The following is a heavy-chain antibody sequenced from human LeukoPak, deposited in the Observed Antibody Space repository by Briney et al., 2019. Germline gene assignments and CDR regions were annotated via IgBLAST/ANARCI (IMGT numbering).Heavy chain of an antibody. V-gene: IGHV3-30*04. CDR1: GFTFSSYA. D-gene: IGHD6-13*01. Sequence: GRSLRLSCAASGFTFSSYAMHWVRQAPGKGLEWVAVISYDGSNKYYADSVKGRFTISRDNSKNTLYLQMNSLRAEDTAVYYCARNVRVGYSSSWGVVDYWGQGTLVTVSS. J-gene: IGHJ4*02. CDR2: ISYDGSNK. CDR3: ARNVRVGYSSSWGVVDY.